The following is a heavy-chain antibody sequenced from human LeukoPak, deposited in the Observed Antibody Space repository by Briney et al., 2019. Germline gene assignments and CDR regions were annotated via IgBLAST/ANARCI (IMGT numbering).Heavy chain of an antibody. D-gene: IGHD2-2*02. J-gene: IGHJ4*02. CDR1: GGSFSGYY. CDR3: ARARGYCSSTSCYIDGKYYFDY. CDR2: INHSGST. Sequence: PSETLSLTCAVYGGSFSGYYWSWIRQPPGKGLEWTGEINHSGSTNYNPSLKSRVTISVDTSKNQFSLKLSSVTAADTAVYYCARARGYCSSTSCYIDGKYYFDYWGQGTLVTVSS. V-gene: IGHV4-34*01.